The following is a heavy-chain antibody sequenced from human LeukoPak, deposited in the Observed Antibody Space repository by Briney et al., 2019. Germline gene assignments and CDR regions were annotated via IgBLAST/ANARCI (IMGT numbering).Heavy chain of an antibody. V-gene: IGHV1-18*01. CDR1: GYTFTSYG. CDR2: MSANNGNT. D-gene: IGHD1-26*01. Sequence: EASVKVSCKASGYTFTSYGISWVRQAPGQGLEWMGWMSANNGNTNYAQKLQGRVTITTDTSTSTAYMELRSLRSEDTAVYYCGRATPAYSGSFREGFDYWGQGTLVTVSS. J-gene: IGHJ4*02. CDR3: GRATPAYSGSFREGFDY.